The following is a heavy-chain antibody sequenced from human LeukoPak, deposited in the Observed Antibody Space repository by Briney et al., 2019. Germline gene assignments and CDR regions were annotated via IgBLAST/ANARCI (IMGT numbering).Heavy chain of an antibody. CDR3: AIRPLDCSSTSCYTEAYYYMDV. D-gene: IGHD2-2*02. V-gene: IGHV1-69*02. Sequence: SVKVSCKASGGTFSSYTTSWVRQAPGQGLEWMGRIIPILGIANYAQKFQGRVTITADKSTSTAYMELSSLRSEDTAVYYCAIRPLDCSSTSCYTEAYYYMDVWGKGTTVTVSS. CDR2: IIPILGIA. CDR1: GGTFSSYT. J-gene: IGHJ6*03.